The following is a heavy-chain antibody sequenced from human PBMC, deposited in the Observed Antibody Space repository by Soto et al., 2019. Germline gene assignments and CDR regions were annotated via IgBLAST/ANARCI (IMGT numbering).Heavy chain of an antibody. J-gene: IGHJ4*02. Sequence: QVQLVQSGAEVKKPGASVKVSCKASGYTFTSYAMHWVRQAPGQRLEWMGWINASNGNTKYSQKFQGRVTITRDTSASTAYMELSSLRSEDTAVYYCARRTPTSAFDYWGQGTLVTVSS. CDR3: ARRTPTSAFDY. CDR2: INASNGNT. V-gene: IGHV1-3*01. CDR1: GYTFTSYA.